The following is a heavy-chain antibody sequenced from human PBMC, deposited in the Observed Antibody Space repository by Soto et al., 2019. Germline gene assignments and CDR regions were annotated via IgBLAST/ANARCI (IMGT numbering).Heavy chain of an antibody. CDR2: IYNSGST. CDR1: GGSVSSGSYY. J-gene: IGHJ4*02. CDR3: ARESDSGSYYFEY. Sequence: TLSIPCTFSGGSVSSGSYYLSLIRQPPGKGLEWIGYIYNSGSTNYNPSLKSRVTISVDTSKNHFSLRMSSVTAADTAVYYCARESDSGSYYFEYWGRGTLVTV. D-gene: IGHD3-10*01. V-gene: IGHV4-61*03.